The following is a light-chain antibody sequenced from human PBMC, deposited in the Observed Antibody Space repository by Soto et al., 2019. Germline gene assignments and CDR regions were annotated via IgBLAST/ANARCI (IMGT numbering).Light chain of an antibody. Sequence: QAVVTQPPSASGTPGQRVTISCSGSSSNIGSNTVTWYQQLPGTDPKLLIYSNDHRPSWVPYRFSCSKSGTSASLAISGLQSDDEEDYYCAAWDDSLNGVVFGGGTQLTVL. CDR3: AAWDDSLNGVV. CDR2: SND. J-gene: IGLJ7*01. CDR1: SSNIGSNT. V-gene: IGLV1-44*01.